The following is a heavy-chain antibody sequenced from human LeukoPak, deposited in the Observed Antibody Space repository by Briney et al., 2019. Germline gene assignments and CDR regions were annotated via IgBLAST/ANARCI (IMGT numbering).Heavy chain of an antibody. Sequence: PGGSLRLSCVASGFSFGSYAMNWVRQAPGKGLEWVSVISGGGGNTYYPDSVKGRSTISRDNSKNTVYLQMNSLRAEDTAVYYCARGSGWYRYWGQGTLVTVSS. V-gene: IGHV3-23*01. D-gene: IGHD6-19*01. CDR2: ISGGGGNT. CDR3: ARGSGWYRY. J-gene: IGHJ4*02. CDR1: GFSFGSYA.